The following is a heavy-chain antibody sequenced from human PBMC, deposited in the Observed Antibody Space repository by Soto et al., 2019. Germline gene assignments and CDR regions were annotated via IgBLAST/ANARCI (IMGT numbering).Heavy chain of an antibody. D-gene: IGHD4-17*01. CDR2: IYYSGST. Sequence: QVQLQESGPGLVKPSETLSLTCTVSGGSISSYYWSWIRQPPGKGLEWIGYIYYSGSTNYNPSLKSRVTISVDTSKNQFSLKLSSVTAADTAVYYCARTYGDYLFGVWFDPWGQGTLVTVSS. CDR3: ARTYGDYLFGVWFDP. V-gene: IGHV4-59*01. J-gene: IGHJ5*02. CDR1: GGSISSYY.